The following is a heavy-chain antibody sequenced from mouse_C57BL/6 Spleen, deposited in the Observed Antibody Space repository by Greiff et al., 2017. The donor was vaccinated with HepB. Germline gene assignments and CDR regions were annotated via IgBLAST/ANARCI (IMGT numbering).Heavy chain of an antibody. Sequence: EVKLVESGEGLVKPGGSLKLSCAASGFTFSSYAMSWVRQTPEKRLEWVAYISSGGDYIYYADTVKGRFTISRDNARNTLYLQMSSLKSEDTAMYYCTRDRNYSYYYAMDYWGQGTSVTVSS. CDR1: GFTFSSYA. V-gene: IGHV5-9-1*02. CDR3: TRDRNYSYYYAMDY. J-gene: IGHJ4*01. CDR2: ISSGGDYI. D-gene: IGHD2-1*01.